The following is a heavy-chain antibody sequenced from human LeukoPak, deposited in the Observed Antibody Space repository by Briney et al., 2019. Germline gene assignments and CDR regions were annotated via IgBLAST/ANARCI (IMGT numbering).Heavy chain of an antibody. Sequence: SVKVSCKASGFTFTSSAMQWVRQARGQRLEWIGWIVVGSGNTNYAQKFQERVTITRDMSTSTAYMELSSLRSEDTAVYYCARDLAPSYYYDSSGWNNWFDPWGQGTLVTVSS. CDR1: GFTFTSSA. CDR3: ARDLAPSYYYDSSGWNNWFDP. J-gene: IGHJ5*02. D-gene: IGHD3-22*01. CDR2: IVVGSGNT. V-gene: IGHV1-58*02.